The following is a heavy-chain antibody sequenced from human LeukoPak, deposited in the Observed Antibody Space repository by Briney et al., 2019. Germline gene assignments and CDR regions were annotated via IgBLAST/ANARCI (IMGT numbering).Heavy chain of an antibody. CDR1: GYTFTSYD. D-gene: IGHD6-13*01. CDR3: ARGVAAAGTGTWFDP. Sequence: GASVKVSCKASGYTFTSYDINWVRQATGQGLEWMGWMNPNSGNTGYAQKFQGRVTITRNTSISTAYMELSSLRSEDTAVYYCARGVAAAGTGTWFDPWAREPWSPSPQ. CDR2: MNPNSGNT. V-gene: IGHV1-8*03. J-gene: IGHJ5*02.